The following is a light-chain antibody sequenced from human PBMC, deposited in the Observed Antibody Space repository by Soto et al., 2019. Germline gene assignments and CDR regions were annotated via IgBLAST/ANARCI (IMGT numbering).Light chain of an antibody. CDR3: QKHNTYSHT. CDR2: DAS. Sequence: DIQMTQSASTLSASLGDRVTITCRASQSISSWLAWYQQKPGKAPKLLIYDASSLESGVPSRFSGSGYGTEFNLTISNLQTEDFATYYCQKHNTYSHTFGQGTRLEIK. CDR1: QSISSW. V-gene: IGKV1-5*01. J-gene: IGKJ5*01.